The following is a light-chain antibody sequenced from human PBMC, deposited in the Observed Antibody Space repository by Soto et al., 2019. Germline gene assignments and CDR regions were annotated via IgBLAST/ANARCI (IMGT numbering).Light chain of an antibody. V-gene: IGKV3-11*01. CDR1: QSVDIY. Sequence: ETVLTQSPATLSLSPGERATLSCRASQSVDIYLAWYQQKPGQAPRLLIYDASNRATGIPARFSGSGSGTDFTLTISSLEPEDFAVYYCRQRRNWPPLTFGGGNKMEI. J-gene: IGKJ4*01. CDR2: DAS. CDR3: RQRRNWPPLT.